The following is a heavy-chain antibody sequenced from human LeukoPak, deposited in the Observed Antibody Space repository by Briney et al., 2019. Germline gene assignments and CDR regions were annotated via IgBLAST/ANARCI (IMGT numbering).Heavy chain of an antibody. V-gene: IGHV4-38-2*02. CDR1: GYSISSGYY. CDR2: IYHSGST. Sequence: ASETLSLTCTVSGYSISSGYYWGWIRQPPGKGLEWIGSIYHSGSTYYNPSLKSRVTISVDTSKNQFSLKLSSVTAADTAVYYCARDAVVVAANDAFDIWGQGTMVTVSS. CDR3: ARDAVVVAANDAFDI. J-gene: IGHJ3*02. D-gene: IGHD2-15*01.